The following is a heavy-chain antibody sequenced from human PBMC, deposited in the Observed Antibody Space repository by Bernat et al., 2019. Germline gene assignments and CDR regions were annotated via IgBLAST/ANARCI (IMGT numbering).Heavy chain of an antibody. Sequence: QVQLVQSGAEVKKPGASVKVSCKASGYTFTSYGISWVRQAHGPGLEWMGRISAYNGNTNYAQKLQGRVTMTTDTSTSTAYMELRSLRSDDTAVYYCVRDITMIVVVDAFDIWGQGTMVTVSS. V-gene: IGHV1-18*01. CDR1: GYTFTSYG. D-gene: IGHD3-22*01. J-gene: IGHJ3*02. CDR2: ISAYNGNT. CDR3: VRDITMIVVVDAFDI.